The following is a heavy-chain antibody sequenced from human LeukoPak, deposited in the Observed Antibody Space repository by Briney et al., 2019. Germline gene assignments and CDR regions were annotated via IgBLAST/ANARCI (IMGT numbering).Heavy chain of an antibody. Sequence: GWSLRLSCVASGFIVSDNYMGWVRQAPGKGLEWVSAFYSDGSTYYVDSVKGRFIISRDDSKNTVYLQMNSLGVEDTAIYYCARAMTRVTTFDSWGQGTLVTVSS. J-gene: IGHJ4*02. CDR2: FYSDGST. CDR1: GFIVSDNY. V-gene: IGHV3-53*01. D-gene: IGHD4-17*01. CDR3: ARAMTRVTTFDS.